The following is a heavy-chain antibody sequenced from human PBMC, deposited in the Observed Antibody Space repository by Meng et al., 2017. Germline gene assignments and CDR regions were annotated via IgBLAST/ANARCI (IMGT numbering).Heavy chain of an antibody. D-gene: IGHD4-23*01. CDR1: GGFFCNYA. V-gene: IGHV1-69*01. J-gene: IGHJ4*02. CDR2: IIPMFARA. CDR3: GRLGNVYGGISEY. Sequence: VQRGQAAVVVRKSGAVMTVSWKTSGGFFCNYAISWIRQSSVLGLEWMGVIIPMFARANYEQKFQCRITITANDSTTTAYMEFRSMRSEDTAVYYCGRLGNVYGGISEYWGQGTLVTVSS.